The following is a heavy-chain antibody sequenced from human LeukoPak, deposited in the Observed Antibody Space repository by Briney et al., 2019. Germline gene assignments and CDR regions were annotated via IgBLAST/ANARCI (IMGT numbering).Heavy chain of an antibody. V-gene: IGHV3-74*01. CDR2: LNSDGSIT. Sequence: GGSLRLSCAASGFTFSLYWMHWVRQTPGKGLMWVSRLNSDGSITTYADSVKGRFTISRDNAKNSLYLQMNSLRAEDTAVYYCARASYYYDSSGVADAFDIWGQGTMVTVSS. CDR1: GFTFSLYW. J-gene: IGHJ3*02. D-gene: IGHD3-22*01. CDR3: ARASYYYDSSGVADAFDI.